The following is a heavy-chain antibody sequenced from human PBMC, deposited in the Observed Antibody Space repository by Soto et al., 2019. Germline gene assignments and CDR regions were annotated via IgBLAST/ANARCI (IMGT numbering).Heavy chain of an antibody. CDR3: ARQIYDSDTGPNFQYYFDS. CDR2: IDPSDSQT. J-gene: IGHJ4*02. CDR1: GYSFAGYW. Sequence: GESLKVSCKGSGYSFAGYWITWVRQKPGKGLEWMGRIDPSDSQTYYSPSFRGHVTISVTKSITTVFLQWSSLRASDTAMYYCARQIYDSDTGPNFQYYFDSWGQGTPVTVSS. D-gene: IGHD3-22*01. V-gene: IGHV5-10-1*01.